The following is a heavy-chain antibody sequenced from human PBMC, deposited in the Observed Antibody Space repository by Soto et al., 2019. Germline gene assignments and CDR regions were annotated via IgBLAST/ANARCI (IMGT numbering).Heavy chain of an antibody. CDR1: GYSFTSYW. CDR3: ARRLLGTDTHSTTGWYFDL. Sequence: GESLKISCKGSGYSFTSYWIGWVRQMPGKGLEWMGIIYPGDSDTRYSPSFQGQVTISADKSISTAYLQWSSLKASDTAMYYCARRLLGTDTHSTTGWYFDLWGRGTLVTVSS. V-gene: IGHV5-51*01. D-gene: IGHD2-8*01. CDR2: IYPGDSDT. J-gene: IGHJ2*01.